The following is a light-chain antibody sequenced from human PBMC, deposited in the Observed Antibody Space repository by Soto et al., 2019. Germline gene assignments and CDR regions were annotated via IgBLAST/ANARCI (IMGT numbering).Light chain of an antibody. Sequence: QSALSQPASVSGSLGQSITISCTGTSSDIGGYKYVSWYQHHPGKAPKLLIYEVFDRPSGVSNRFSGSKSGNTASLTISGLQAEDEADYYCSSYAGTNILGFGGGTKLTVL. CDR1: SSDIGGYKY. CDR2: EVF. CDR3: SSYAGTNILG. V-gene: IGLV2-14*01. J-gene: IGLJ2*01.